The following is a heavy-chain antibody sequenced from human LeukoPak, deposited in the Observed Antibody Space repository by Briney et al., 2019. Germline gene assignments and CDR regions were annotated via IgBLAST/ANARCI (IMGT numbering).Heavy chain of an antibody. CDR3: ARETSLSGWYFDF. CDR1: GFTFSSYG. Sequence: GRSLRLSCAASGFTFSSYGMHWVRQARDKGLEWVAVIRYDGSNKYYADSVKGRFTISRDNSKNTPYLQMNSLRAEDTALYYCARETSLSGWYFDFWGQGTLVTVSS. D-gene: IGHD6-19*01. CDR2: IRYDGSNK. J-gene: IGHJ4*02. V-gene: IGHV3-33*01.